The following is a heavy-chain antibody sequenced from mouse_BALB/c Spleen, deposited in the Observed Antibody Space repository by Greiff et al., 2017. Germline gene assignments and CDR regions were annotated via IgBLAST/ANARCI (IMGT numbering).Heavy chain of an antibody. V-gene: IGHV1-9*01. CDR1: GYTFSSYW. D-gene: IGHD2-14*01. CDR3: ARSGYRYDDGRTWFAY. J-gene: IGHJ3*01. Sequence: VQLQRSGAELMKPGASVKISCKATGYTFSSYWIEWVKQRPGHGLEWIGEILPGSGSTNYNEKFKGKATFTADTSSNTAYMQLSSLTSEDSAVYYCARSGYRYDDGRTWFAYWGQGTLVTVSA. CDR2: ILPGSGST.